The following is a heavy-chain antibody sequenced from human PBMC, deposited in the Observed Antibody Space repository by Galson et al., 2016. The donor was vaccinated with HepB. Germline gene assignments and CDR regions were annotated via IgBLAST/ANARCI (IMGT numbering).Heavy chain of an antibody. V-gene: IGHV3-74*01. CDR1: GFTFSSYW. Sequence: RLSCAASGFTFSSYWMHWDRQAPGKGLVWVSRINSDGSSTSYADSVKGRFTISRDNAKNTLYLQMNSLRAEDTAVYYCARDPGYITAAPFFDYWGQGTLVTVSS. CDR2: INSDGSST. J-gene: IGHJ4*02. CDR3: ARDPGYITAAPFFDY. D-gene: IGHD5-24*01.